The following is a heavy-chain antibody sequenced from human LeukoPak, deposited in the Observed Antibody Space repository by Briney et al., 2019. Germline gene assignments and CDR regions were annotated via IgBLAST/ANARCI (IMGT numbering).Heavy chain of an antibody. CDR2: ISGSGGST. V-gene: IGHV3-23*01. CDR1: GFTFSSYA. J-gene: IGHJ4*02. CDR3: AKDGLSAGEWDY. Sequence: GRSLRLSCAASGFTFSSYAMSWVRQAPGKGLEWVSAISGSGGSTYYADSVKGRFTISRDNSKNTLYLQMNSLRAEDTAVYYCAKDGLSAGEWDYWGQGTLVTVSS. D-gene: IGHD3-10*01.